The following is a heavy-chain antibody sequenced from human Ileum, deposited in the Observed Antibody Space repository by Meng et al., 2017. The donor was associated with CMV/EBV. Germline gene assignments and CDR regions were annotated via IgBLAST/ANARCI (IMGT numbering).Heavy chain of an antibody. CDR3: AKDVEAGTTLYFDY. CDR2: IRYDGSNK. V-gene: IGHV3-30*02. D-gene: IGHD1-1*01. J-gene: IGHJ4*02. Sequence: GESLKISCAASGFTFSSYGMHWVRQAPGKGLEWVAFIRYDGSNKYYADSVKGRFTISRDNSKNTLYLQMNSLRAEDTAVYYCAKDVEAGTTLYFDYWGQGTLVTVSS. CDR1: GFTFSSYG.